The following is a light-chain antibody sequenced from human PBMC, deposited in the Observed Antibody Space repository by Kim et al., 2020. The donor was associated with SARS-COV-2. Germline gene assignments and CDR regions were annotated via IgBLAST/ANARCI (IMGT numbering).Light chain of an antibody. V-gene: IGLV3-21*02. Sequence: APGQAASITWWGINIGSKNVHWSHQKPGQAPVQVLYNDGARPSGIPARFSGSNSGDTATLTISSVEAGDEADYYCQLWDSSTDHWVFGGGTKLTVL. J-gene: IGLJ3*02. CDR1: NIGSKN. CDR3: QLWDSSTDHWV. CDR2: NDG.